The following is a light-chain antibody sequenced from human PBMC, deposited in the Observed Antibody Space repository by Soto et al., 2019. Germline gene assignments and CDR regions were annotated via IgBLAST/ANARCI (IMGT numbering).Light chain of an antibody. CDR1: QSVAGSS. CDR2: AAS. V-gene: IGKV3-20*01. Sequence: EIMLTQSPGTLSLSPGDRATLSCRASQSVAGSSLAWYQQKPAQAPRLLIYAASNRATGITARFSGSGSGTDFSLIINGLEPEDFAVYYCQYYGTSPQTFVQGTKVDIK. CDR3: QYYGTSPQT. J-gene: IGKJ1*01.